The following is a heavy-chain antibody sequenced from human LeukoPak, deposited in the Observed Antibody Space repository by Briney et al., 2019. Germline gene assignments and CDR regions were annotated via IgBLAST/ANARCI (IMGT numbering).Heavy chain of an antibody. D-gene: IGHD2-2*01. V-gene: IGHV3-48*02. CDR2: ISSTTSI. J-gene: IGHJ4*02. CDR3: ARRYCGTTTCPNFDY. Sequence: GGSLRLSCAASGFTFSSYGMNWVRQAPGKGLEWIAYISSTTSIYYADSVKGRFTISRDDAKNSVFLQMNSLRDEDTAVYYCARRYCGTTTCPNFDYWGQGILVTVSS. CDR1: GFTFSSYG.